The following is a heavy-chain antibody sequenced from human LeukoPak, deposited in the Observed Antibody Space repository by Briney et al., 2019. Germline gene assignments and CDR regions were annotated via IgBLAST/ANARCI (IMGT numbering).Heavy chain of an antibody. CDR1: GYSISGGYY. J-gene: IGHJ4*02. D-gene: IGHD3-16*02. Sequence: PSETLSLTCTVSGYSISGGYYWGWIRQTPGKGLEWIGSSYRSGTTYYSPSLNSRVTISVDTSKNQFSLTLTSMTAADTAVYYCARIDTFGGLIARFGSWGQGTLVTVSS. V-gene: IGHV4-38-2*02. CDR2: SYRSGTT. CDR3: ARIDTFGGLIARFGS.